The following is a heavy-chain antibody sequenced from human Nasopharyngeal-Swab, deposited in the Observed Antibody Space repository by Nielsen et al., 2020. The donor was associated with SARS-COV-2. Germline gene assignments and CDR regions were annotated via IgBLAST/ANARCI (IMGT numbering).Heavy chain of an antibody. CDR2: IYYSGST. Sequence: WIRQPPGKGLEWIGSIYYSGSTYYNPSLKSRVTISVDTSKNQFSLKLSSVTAADTAVYYCASRARGFGWGRFDYWGQGTLVTVSS. D-gene: IGHD3-9*01. V-gene: IGHV4-39*01. J-gene: IGHJ4*02. CDR3: ASRARGFGWGRFDY.